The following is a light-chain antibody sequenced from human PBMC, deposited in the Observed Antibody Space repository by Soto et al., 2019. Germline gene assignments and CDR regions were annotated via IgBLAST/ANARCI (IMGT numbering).Light chain of an antibody. CDR1: QDINNY. V-gene: IGKV1-33*01. CDR3: QQHDNLPLT. J-gene: IGKJ4*01. Sequence: DIQMTQSPSSLSASVGDRVTITCQASQDINNYLNWYQQKPGKAPKLLIYDASNLQTGVPSRFSGSASGTDFTFTITNLQPDDIATYYGQQHDNLPLTFGGGTKV. CDR2: DAS.